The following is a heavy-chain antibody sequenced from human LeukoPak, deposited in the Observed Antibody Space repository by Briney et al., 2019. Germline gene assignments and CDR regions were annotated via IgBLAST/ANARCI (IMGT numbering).Heavy chain of an antibody. V-gene: IGHV3-30-3*01. CDR1: GLAFSSYS. CDR2: ISYDGSNK. Sequence: AGGSLRLSCVASGLAFSSYSMHWVRQAPGKGLEWVAVISYDGSNKYYADSVKGRFTISRDNSKNTLYLQMNSLRAEDTAVYYCARDFYDFWSGYMYWGQGTLVTVSS. J-gene: IGHJ4*02. CDR3: ARDFYDFWSGYMY. D-gene: IGHD3-3*01.